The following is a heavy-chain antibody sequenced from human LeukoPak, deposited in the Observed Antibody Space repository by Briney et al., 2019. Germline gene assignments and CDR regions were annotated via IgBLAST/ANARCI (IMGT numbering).Heavy chain of an antibody. Sequence: KTGGSLRLSCAVSGFTFNTAYMSWVRQAPGKGLEYIGRIKSDTDGGTTYYAAPVKGRFTISRDDSKNTLYLQMNGLKIEDTALYYCTADLCLWGQGTLVTVSS. CDR2: IKSDTDGGTT. CDR1: GFTFNTAY. CDR3: TADLCL. D-gene: IGHD2-2*01. J-gene: IGHJ1*01. V-gene: IGHV3-15*01.